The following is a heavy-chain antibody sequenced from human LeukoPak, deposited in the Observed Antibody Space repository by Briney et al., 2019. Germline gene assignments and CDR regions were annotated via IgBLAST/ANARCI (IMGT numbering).Heavy chain of an antibody. CDR3: ARVRFLEWSDY. J-gene: IGHJ4*02. D-gene: IGHD3-3*01. Sequence: PGGSLRLSCEPSGFSLRSFWMTWVRQAPGKGPEWVANINQEGSEEYYGDSVKGRFTISRDNAKNTLYLEMNSLRAEDTAVYYCARVRFLEWSDYWGQGTLVTVSS. V-gene: IGHV3-7*01. CDR2: INQEGSEE. CDR1: GFSLRSFW.